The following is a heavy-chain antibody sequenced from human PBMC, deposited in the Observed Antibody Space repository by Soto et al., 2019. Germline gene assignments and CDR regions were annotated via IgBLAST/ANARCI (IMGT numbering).Heavy chain of an antibody. CDR3: ANVLDYYGSGSYYYFDF. Sequence: EVQLLESGGGLVQPGGSLRLSCAASGFTFSSYAMSWVRQAPGKGLEWVSAISGSGGSTYYADSVKGRFTISRDNSKNTLYLHMNSLRAEDTAVYYCANVLDYYGSGSYYYFDFWGQGTLVTVSS. V-gene: IGHV3-23*01. J-gene: IGHJ4*02. CDR1: GFTFSSYA. CDR2: ISGSGGST. D-gene: IGHD3-10*01.